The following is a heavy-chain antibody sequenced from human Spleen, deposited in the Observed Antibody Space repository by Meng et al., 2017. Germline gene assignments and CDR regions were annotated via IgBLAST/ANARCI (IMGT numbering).Heavy chain of an antibody. CDR1: GYTFTSYD. V-gene: IGHV1-8*01. D-gene: IGHD2-2*01. CDR3: ARAVVVVPAAILPQYYYYYYGMDV. Sequence: ASVKVSCKASGYTFTSYDINWVRQATGQGLEWMGWMNPNSGNTGYAQKFQGRVTMTRNTSISTAYMELSSLRSEDTAVYYCARAVVVVPAAILPQYYYYYYGMDVWGQGTTATVSS. J-gene: IGHJ6*02. CDR2: MNPNSGNT.